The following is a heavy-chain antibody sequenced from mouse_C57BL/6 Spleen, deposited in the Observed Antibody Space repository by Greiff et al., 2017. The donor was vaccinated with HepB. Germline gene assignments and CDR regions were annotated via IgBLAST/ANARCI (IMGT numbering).Heavy chain of an antibody. Sequence: EVQLVESGGDLVKPGGSLKLSCAASGFTFSSYGMSWVRQTPDKRLEWVATISSGGSYTYYPDSVKGRFTISRDNAKNTLYLQMSSLKSEDTAMYYCARHGVASRYFDVWGTGTTVTVSS. CDR1: GFTFSSYG. CDR2: ISSGGSYT. D-gene: IGHD1-1*02. V-gene: IGHV5-6*01. J-gene: IGHJ1*03. CDR3: ARHGVASRYFDV.